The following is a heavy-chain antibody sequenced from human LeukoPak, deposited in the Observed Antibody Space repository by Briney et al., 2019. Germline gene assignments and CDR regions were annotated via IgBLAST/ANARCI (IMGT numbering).Heavy chain of an antibody. Sequence: PGGSLRLSCAASGFTFSSYSMNWVRQAPGQGLEWVSSISSSSSYIHYADSVKGGFTISRDNAKNSLYLQMNSLRAEDTAVYYCARDSGGGGGDIWGQGTMVTVSS. CDR1: GFTFSSYS. V-gene: IGHV3-21*01. J-gene: IGHJ3*02. D-gene: IGHD2-15*01. CDR3: ARDSGGGGGDI. CDR2: ISSSSSYI.